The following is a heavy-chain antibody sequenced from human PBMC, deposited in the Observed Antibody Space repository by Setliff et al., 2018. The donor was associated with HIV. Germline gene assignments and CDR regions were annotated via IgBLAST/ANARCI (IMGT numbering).Heavy chain of an antibody. CDR2: ITNDGSLASDGTKT. J-gene: IGHJ4*02. D-gene: IGHD1-26*01. CDR1: GLTLKNYW. CDR3: ARDSGTTVGATGPGY. V-gene: IGHV3-74*01. Sequence: PGGSLRLSCAGSGLTLKNYWVHWVRQAPGKGLVWVSRITNDGSLASDGTKTGYADSVKGRFTISRDNAKNSLYLQMDSLRVEDTAVYYCARDSGTTVGATGPGYWGQGTLVTVSS.